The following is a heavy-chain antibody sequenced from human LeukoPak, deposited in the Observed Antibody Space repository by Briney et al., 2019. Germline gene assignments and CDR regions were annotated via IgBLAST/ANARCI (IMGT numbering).Heavy chain of an antibody. CDR2: MNPNSGNT. V-gene: IGHV1-8*01. CDR3: ARGSPSDFWSGYYELQIGITSNHFDY. J-gene: IGHJ4*02. Sequence: GASVKVSCKASGYTFTNYDINWVRQATGQGLEWMGWMNPNSGNTGYAQKFQGRVTMTRNTSISTAYMELSSLRSEDTAVYYCARGSPSDFWSGYYELQIGITSNHFDYWGQGTLVTVSS. CDR1: GYTFTNYD. D-gene: IGHD3-3*01.